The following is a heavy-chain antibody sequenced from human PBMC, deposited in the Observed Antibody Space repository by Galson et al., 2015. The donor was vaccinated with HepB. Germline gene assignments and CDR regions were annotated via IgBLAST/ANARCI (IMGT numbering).Heavy chain of an antibody. V-gene: IGHV5-10-1*01. D-gene: IGHD6-19*01. J-gene: IGHJ4*02. CDR3: ARLNQRYSSGWYSVYYFDY. CDR1: GYSFTSYW. CDR2: IDPSDSYT. Sequence: QSGAEVKKPGESLRISCKGSGYSFTSYWISWVRQMPGKGLEWMGRIDPSDSYTTYSPSFQGHVTISADKSISTAYLQWSSLKASDTAMYYCARLNQRYSSGWYSVYYFDYWGQGTLVTVSS.